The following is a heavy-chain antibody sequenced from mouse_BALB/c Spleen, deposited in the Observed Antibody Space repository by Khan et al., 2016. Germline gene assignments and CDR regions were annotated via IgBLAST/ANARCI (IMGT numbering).Heavy chain of an antibody. V-gene: IGHV9-3-1*01. Sequence: QIQLVQSGPELKKPGETVKISCKASGYTFTNYGMNWVKQTPETGLKWMGWTNPYTGEPTYADDFKGRFAFSLETSATTAYLQINNLKNEDTATXFCARSSYYGYYYAMDYWGQGTSVTVSS. CDR2: TNPYTGEP. J-gene: IGHJ4*01. CDR3: ARSSYYGYYYAMDY. CDR1: GYTFTNYG. D-gene: IGHD1-2*01.